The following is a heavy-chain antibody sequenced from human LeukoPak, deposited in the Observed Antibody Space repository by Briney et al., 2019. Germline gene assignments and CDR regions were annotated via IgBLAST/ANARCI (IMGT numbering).Heavy chain of an antibody. CDR3: AKDQHDDFWSGYYYYYYGMDV. Sequence: PGGSLRLSCAASGFTFSSCAMSWVRQAPGKGLEWVSAISGSGGSTYYADSVKGRFTISRDNSKNTLYLQMNSLRAEDTAVYYCAKDQHDDFWSGYYYYYYGMDVWGQGTTVTVSS. V-gene: IGHV3-23*01. CDR2: ISGSGGST. D-gene: IGHD3-3*01. J-gene: IGHJ6*02. CDR1: GFTFSSCA.